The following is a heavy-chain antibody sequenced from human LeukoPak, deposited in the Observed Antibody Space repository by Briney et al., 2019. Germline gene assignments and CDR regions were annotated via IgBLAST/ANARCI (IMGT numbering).Heavy chain of an antibody. CDR1: GFTFSSYS. Sequence: PGGSLRLSCAASGFTFSSYSMNWVRQAPGKGLEWVSSISSSSSYIYYADSVKGRFTISRDNAKNSLYLQMNSLRAEDTAVYYCARGRYCSGGSCYSEWDYWGQGTLVTVSS. J-gene: IGHJ4*02. CDR2: ISSSSSYI. CDR3: ARGRYCSGGSCYSEWDY. V-gene: IGHV3-21*01. D-gene: IGHD2-15*01.